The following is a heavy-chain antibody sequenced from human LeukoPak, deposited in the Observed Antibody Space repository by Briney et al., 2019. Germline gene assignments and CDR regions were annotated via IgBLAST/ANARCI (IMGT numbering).Heavy chain of an antibody. CDR1: GFTFSSYS. CDR3: ARGFPARRGAFDI. D-gene: IGHD6-6*01. CDR2: IGNGNSPI. V-gene: IGHV3-48*01. J-gene: IGHJ3*02. Sequence: PGGSLRLSCAASGFTFSSYSMNWVRQAPGKGLEWVSYIGNGNSPIYYADSVKGRFTISRDNAKNSLYLQMYSLRAEDTAIYYCARGFPARRGAFDIWGQGTKVTVSS.